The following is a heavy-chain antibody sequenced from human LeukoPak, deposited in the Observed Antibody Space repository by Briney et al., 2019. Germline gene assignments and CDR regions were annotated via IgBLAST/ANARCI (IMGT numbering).Heavy chain of an antibody. J-gene: IGHJ4*02. D-gene: IGHD2-21*01. Sequence: ASVKVSCKASGHIHTDYAMHWVRQAPGQGLEWMGWINTNTGNPTYAQGFTGPFVLSFDTSVTTAYLQISSLKAAATAVYYCARDALVVRFDYWGQGTLVTVSS. V-gene: IGHV7-4-1*02. CDR1: GHIHTDYA. CDR2: INTNTGNP. CDR3: ARDALVVRFDY.